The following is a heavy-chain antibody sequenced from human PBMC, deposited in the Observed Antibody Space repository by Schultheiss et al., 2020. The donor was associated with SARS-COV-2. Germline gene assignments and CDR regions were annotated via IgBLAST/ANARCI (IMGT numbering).Heavy chain of an antibody. V-gene: IGHV4-59*01. CDR2: IPYSGTT. D-gene: IGHD4-17*01. Sequence: SQTLSLTCTVSGGSISSYYWSWIRQPPGKGLQWIGYIPYSGTTNYNPSLKSRVTISVDTSKNQFSLKLSSVTAADTAVYYCARGGGTVTTLNWFDPWGQGTLVTVSS. J-gene: IGHJ5*02. CDR3: ARGGGTVTTLNWFDP. CDR1: GGSISSYY.